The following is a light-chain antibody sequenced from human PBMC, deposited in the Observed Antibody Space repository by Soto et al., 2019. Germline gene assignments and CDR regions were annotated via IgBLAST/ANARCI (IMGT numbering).Light chain of an antibody. CDR3: NSYTSSSTYV. CDR1: TSDVGRYNY. J-gene: IGLJ1*01. Sequence: SALTQPASVSGSPGQSITISCTGTTSDVGRYNYVSWYQQHPGKAPKLIIYDVSNRPSGVSNRFSGSKSGNTASLTISGLQAEDEADYYCNSYTSSSTYVFETGTKVTVL. CDR2: DVS. V-gene: IGLV2-14*01.